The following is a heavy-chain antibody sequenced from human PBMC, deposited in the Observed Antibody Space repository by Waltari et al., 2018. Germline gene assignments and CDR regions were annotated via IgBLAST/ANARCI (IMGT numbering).Heavy chain of an antibody. CDR3: ARAREMGDY. Sequence: EVQLVESGGGLVHPGGSLRLSCAASGFTFSMHGMNWVRQAPGKGLEWLSYISSSSGSIYYADSVKGLFTISRDNAKNSLYLQMNSLRDEDTAVYYCARAREMGDYWGQGTLVNVSS. CDR2: ISSSSGSI. D-gene: IGHD1-26*01. CDR1: GFTFSMHG. V-gene: IGHV3-48*02. J-gene: IGHJ4*02.